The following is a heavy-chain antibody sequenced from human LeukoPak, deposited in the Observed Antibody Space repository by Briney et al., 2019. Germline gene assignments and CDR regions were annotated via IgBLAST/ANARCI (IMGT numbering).Heavy chain of an antibody. D-gene: IGHD5-18*01. CDR2: IYSGGST. V-gene: IGHV3-53*01. Sequence: PGGSLRLSCAASGFTVSSNYMSWVRQAPGKGLEWVSVIYSGGSTYYADSVKGRFTISRDNSKNTLYLQMNSLRAEDTAVYYCARERRSGYGSFDYWGQGTLVTVSS. J-gene: IGHJ4*02. CDR3: ARERRSGYGSFDY. CDR1: GFTVSSNY.